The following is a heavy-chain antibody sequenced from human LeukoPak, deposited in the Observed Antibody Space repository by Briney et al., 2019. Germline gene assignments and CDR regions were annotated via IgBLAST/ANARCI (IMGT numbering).Heavy chain of an antibody. V-gene: IGHV3-30-3*01. J-gene: IGHJ4*02. CDR2: ISYDGSSK. Sequence: GRSLRLSCAASGFTFSSYAMHWVRQAPGEGLEWVAVISYDGSSKYYADSVKDRFTISRDNSKNTLYLQMNSLRAEDTAVYYCARGLIWGSYRLYYFDYWGQGTLVTVSS. CDR1: GFTFSSYA. D-gene: IGHD3-16*02. CDR3: ARGLIWGSYRLYYFDY.